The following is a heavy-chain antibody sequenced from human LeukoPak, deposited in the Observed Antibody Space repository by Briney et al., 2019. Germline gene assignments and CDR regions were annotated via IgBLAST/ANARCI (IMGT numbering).Heavy chain of an antibody. J-gene: IGHJ4*02. CDR2: ISGSGGST. V-gene: IGHV3-23*01. CDR1: GFTFSSYA. D-gene: IGHD6-6*01. CDR3: ANIYSSSSPIYFDY. Sequence: GGSLRLSCAASGFTFSSYAMSWVRQAPGKGLEWVSAISGSGGSTYYADSVKGRFTISRDNSKNTLYLQTNSLRAEDTAVYYCANIYSSSSPIYFDYWGQGTLVTVSS.